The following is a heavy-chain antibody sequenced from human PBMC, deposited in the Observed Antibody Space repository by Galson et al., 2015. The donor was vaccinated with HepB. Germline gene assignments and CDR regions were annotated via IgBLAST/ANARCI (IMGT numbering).Heavy chain of an antibody. CDR2: ISDNGGST. Sequence: SLRLSCAASKFTFSSYTMNWVRQAPGKGLEWVSAISDNGGSTYYADSVKGRFTISRDNSKNTLFLQMNSLRGEDTAVYYCAKDSPYHWNDKFYYAMDVWGQGTTVTVSS. CDR3: AKDSPYHWNDKFYYAMDV. CDR1: KFTFSSYT. D-gene: IGHD1-20*01. J-gene: IGHJ6*02. V-gene: IGHV3-23*01.